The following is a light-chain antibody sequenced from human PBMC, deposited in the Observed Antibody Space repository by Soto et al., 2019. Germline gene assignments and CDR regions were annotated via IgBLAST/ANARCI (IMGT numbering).Light chain of an antibody. CDR1: QSVSSNY. J-gene: IGKJ2*01. V-gene: IGKV3-20*01. Sequence: EIVLTQSPGTLYLSPGERATLSCRASQSVSSNYLAWYQQKRGQAPRLLIYAASARATGIPDRLSGSGSGTDFTLTISRLEPEDFAVYFCQLYGSSPPRYTFGQGTKLEIK. CDR2: AAS. CDR3: QLYGSSPPRYT.